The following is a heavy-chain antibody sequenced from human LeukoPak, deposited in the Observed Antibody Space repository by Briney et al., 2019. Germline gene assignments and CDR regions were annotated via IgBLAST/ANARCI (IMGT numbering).Heavy chain of an antibody. D-gene: IGHD3-16*01. CDR2: MYSGGST. V-gene: IGHV3-53*01. CDR3: ARGLWASPAD. Sequence: SGGSLRLFCAASGFTVISNYMSWVRQAPGKGLEWVSVMYSGGSTYYADSVKGRFTISRDNSKNTLYLQMNSLRAEDTAVYYCARGLWASPADWGQGTLVTVSS. CDR1: GFTVISNY. J-gene: IGHJ4*02.